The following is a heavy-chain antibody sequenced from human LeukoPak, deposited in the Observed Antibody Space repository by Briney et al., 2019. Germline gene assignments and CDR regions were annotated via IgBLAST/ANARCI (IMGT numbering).Heavy chain of an antibody. D-gene: IGHD1-14*01. CDR1: GFTFSSYA. Sequence: PGGSLRLSCAASGFTFSSYAMSWVRQAPGQGLEWLSTINGNGISTHYADSVKGRFTISRDNSKTTLYLQMNSLRAEDTALYYCAEDIDGAITGHYFDFCGCGKVVAVS. CDR2: INGNGIST. V-gene: IGHV3-23*01. CDR3: AEDIDGAITGHYFDF. J-gene: IGHJ2*01.